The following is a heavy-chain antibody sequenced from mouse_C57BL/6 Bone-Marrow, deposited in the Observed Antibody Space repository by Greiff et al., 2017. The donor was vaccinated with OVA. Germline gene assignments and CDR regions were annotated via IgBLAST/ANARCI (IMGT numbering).Heavy chain of an antibody. CDR3: ARSPANFYYFDY. V-gene: IGHV1-55*01. Sequence: QVQLQQPGAELVKPGASVKMSCKASGYTFTSYWITWVKQRPGQGLEWIGALYPGSGSTNYNEKFKSKATMTVDTSSSTAYMQLSSLTSEDSAVYYGARSPANFYYFDYWGQGTTLTVSS. CDR2: LYPGSGST. CDR1: GYTFTSYW. J-gene: IGHJ2*01. D-gene: IGHD4-1*01.